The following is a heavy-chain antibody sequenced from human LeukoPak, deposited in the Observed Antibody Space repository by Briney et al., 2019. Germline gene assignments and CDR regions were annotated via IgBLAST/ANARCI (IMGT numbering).Heavy chain of an antibody. CDR3: ARDPPEVVPAAPEDY. D-gene: IGHD2-2*01. CDR1: GFTFNTYS. V-gene: IGHV3-21*01. CDR2: ISSGSTYI. J-gene: IGHJ4*02. Sequence: GGSLRLSCAASGFTFNTYSMNWVRQAPGKGLEWVSSISSGSTYIYYADSVKGRFTISRANAKNSLYLQMNSLRAEDTAVYYCARDPPEVVPAAPEDYWGQGTLVTVSS.